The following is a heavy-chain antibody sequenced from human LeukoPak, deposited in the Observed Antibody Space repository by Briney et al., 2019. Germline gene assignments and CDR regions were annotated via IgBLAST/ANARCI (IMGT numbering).Heavy chain of an antibody. Sequence: PGGSLRLSCAASGFTVSSNYMSWVRQAPGKGLEWVSVIYSGGSTYYADSVKGRFTISRDNSKNTLYLQMNSPRAEDTAVYYCARFYCSSTSCYNNYYYMDVWGKGTTVTISS. V-gene: IGHV3-66*01. CDR3: ARFYCSSTSCYNNYYYMDV. CDR2: IYSGGST. J-gene: IGHJ6*03. D-gene: IGHD2-2*01. CDR1: GFTVSSNY.